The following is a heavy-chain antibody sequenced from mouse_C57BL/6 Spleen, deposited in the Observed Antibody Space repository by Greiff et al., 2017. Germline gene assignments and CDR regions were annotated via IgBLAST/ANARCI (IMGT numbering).Heavy chain of an antibody. Sequence: QVHVKQPGTELVKPGASVKLSCKASGYTFTSYWMHWVKQRPGQGLEWIGNINPSNGGTNYNEKFKSKGTLTVDKSSSTAYMQLSSLTSEDSAVYYCARRRPIYYDYDIGFAYWGQGTLVTVSA. CDR3: ARRRPIYYDYDIGFAY. J-gene: IGHJ3*01. V-gene: IGHV1-53*01. CDR1: GYTFTSYW. D-gene: IGHD2-4*01. CDR2: INPSNGGT.